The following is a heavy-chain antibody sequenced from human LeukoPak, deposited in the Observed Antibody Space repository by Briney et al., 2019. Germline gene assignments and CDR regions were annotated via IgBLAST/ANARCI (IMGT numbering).Heavy chain of an antibody. J-gene: IGHJ6*03. V-gene: IGHV4-34*01. CDR2: INHSGST. D-gene: IGHD2-2*01. CDR3: ARGRIYVVVVPAAIRRHYYYMDV. Sequence: SETLSLTCAVYGGSFSGYYWSWIPQPPGKGLEWLGEINHSGSTNSNPSLNSRVTISVDTSKNQFSLKLSPVTAADTAVYYCARGRIYVVVVPAAIRRHYYYMDVWGKGTTVTVSS. CDR1: GGSFSGYY.